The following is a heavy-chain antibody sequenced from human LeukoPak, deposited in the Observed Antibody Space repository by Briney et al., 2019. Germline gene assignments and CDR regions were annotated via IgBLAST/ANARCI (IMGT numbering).Heavy chain of an antibody. D-gene: IGHD6-13*01. V-gene: IGHV4-59*11. CDR3: ARVLGVAAVAFDY. CDR1: GGSISSHY. CDR2: IYYSGST. J-gene: IGHJ4*02. Sequence: SETLSLTCTVSGGSISSHYWSWIRQPPRKGLEWIGYIYYSGSTNYNPSLKSRVTISVDTSKNQFSLKLSSVTAADTAVYYCARVLGVAAVAFDYWGQGTLVTVSS.